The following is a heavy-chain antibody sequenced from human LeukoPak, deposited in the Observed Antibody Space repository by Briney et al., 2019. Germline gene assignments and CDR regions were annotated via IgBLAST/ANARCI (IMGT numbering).Heavy chain of an antibody. CDR2: IYHSGST. D-gene: IGHD4-11*01. V-gene: IGHV4-38-2*02. J-gene: IGHJ6*03. Sequence: SETLSLTCTVSGYSISSGYYWGWIRQPPGKGLEWIGSIYHSGSTYYNPSLKSRVTISVDTSKNQFSLKLSSVTAADTAVYYCAGNRGSTVITDHYYYYYMDVWGKGTTVTVSS. CDR3: AGNRGSTVITDHYYYYYMDV. CDR1: GYSISSGYY.